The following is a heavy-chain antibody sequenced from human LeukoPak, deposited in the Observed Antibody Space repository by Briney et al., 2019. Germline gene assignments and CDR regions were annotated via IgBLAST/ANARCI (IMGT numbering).Heavy chain of an antibody. CDR1: GGSISSYY. V-gene: IGHV4-59*12. Sequence: SETLSLTCTVSGGSISSYYWSWIRQPPGKGLEWIGYIYYSGSTNYNPSLKSRVTISVDTSKNQFSLKLSSVTAADTAEYYCARGRAEYWGLSYLGYYYMDVWGKGTTVTVSS. J-gene: IGHJ6*03. CDR2: IYYSGST. CDR3: ARGRAEYWGLSYLGYYYMDV. D-gene: IGHD3-16*02.